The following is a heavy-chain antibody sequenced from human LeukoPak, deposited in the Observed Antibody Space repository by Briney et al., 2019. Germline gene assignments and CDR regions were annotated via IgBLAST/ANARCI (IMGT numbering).Heavy chain of an antibody. Sequence: GGSLRLSCAASGFTVSSNYMSWVRQAPGKGLEWVSNINPDGSGRSYVDAVQGRFSASRDNAKNSVYLQMNSLRAEDTAVYYCASGDYYYGMDVWGQGTTVTVSS. D-gene: IGHD3-10*01. CDR3: ASGDYYYGMDV. CDR1: GFTVSSNY. J-gene: IGHJ6*02. CDR2: INPDGSGR. V-gene: IGHV3-7*01.